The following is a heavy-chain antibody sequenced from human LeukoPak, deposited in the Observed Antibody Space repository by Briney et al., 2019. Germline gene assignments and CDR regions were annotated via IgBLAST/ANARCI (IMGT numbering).Heavy chain of an antibody. Sequence: PGGSLRLSCAASGFTFSSYGMHWVRQAPGKGLEWAAVIWYDGSNKYYADSVKGRFTISRDNSKNTLYLQMNSLRAEDTAVYYCAKWASGSSDPLDYWGQGTLVTVSS. J-gene: IGHJ4*02. V-gene: IGHV3-33*06. CDR3: AKWASGSSDPLDY. CDR2: IWYDGSNK. CDR1: GFTFSSYG. D-gene: IGHD3-10*01.